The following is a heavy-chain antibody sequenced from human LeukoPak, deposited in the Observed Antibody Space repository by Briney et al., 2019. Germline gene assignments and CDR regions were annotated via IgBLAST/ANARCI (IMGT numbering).Heavy chain of an antibody. Sequence: SETLSLTCAVYGGSFSGYYWSWIRQPPGKGLEWIGEINHSGSTNYNPSLKSRVTISVDTSKHQFSLKLSSVTAADTAVYYCARSLGISSIDYWGQGTLVTVSS. J-gene: IGHJ4*02. CDR2: INHSGST. D-gene: IGHD1-26*01. CDR3: ARSLGISSIDY. CDR1: GGSFSGYY. V-gene: IGHV4-34*01.